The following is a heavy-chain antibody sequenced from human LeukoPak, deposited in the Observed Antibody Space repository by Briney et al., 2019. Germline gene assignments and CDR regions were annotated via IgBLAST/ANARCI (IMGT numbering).Heavy chain of an antibody. V-gene: IGHV4-59*01. CDR3: ARVGYYGSGSYYYYYYYMDV. CDR1: GGSISSYY. J-gene: IGHJ6*03. CDR2: IYYSGST. Sequence: TSETLSLTCTVSGGSISSYYWSWIRQPPGKGLEWIGYIYYSGSTNYNPSLKSRVTISVDTSKNQFSLKLSSVTAADTAVYYCARVGYYGSGSYYYYYYYMDVWGKGTTVTVSS. D-gene: IGHD3-10*01.